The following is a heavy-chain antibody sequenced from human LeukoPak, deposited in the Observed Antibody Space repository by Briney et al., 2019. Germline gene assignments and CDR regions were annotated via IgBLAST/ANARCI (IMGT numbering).Heavy chain of an antibody. J-gene: IGHJ3*02. D-gene: IGHD3-22*01. Sequence: GASVKVSCEASGGGFTFTSHGISWVRQAPGQGLEWMGGIIPIYGSPTYAQKFQGRITITSDESTRTVYMDLSSLRPEDSAVHYCAGFFYDNSGDAFDIWGQGTMVTVSS. CDR1: GGGFTFTSHG. CDR3: AGFFYDNSGDAFDI. V-gene: IGHV1-69*01. CDR2: IIPIYGSP.